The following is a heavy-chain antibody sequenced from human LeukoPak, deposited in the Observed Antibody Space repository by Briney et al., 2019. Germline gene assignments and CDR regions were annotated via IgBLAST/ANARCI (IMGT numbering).Heavy chain of an antibody. CDR2: ISYDGSSK. V-gene: IGHV3-30*03. CDR3: AAAAWGDRGDY. Sequence: GGSLRLSCAASGFTFSSYGMHWVRQAPGKGLEWVAVISYDGSSKYYADSVKGRFTISRDNSKNTLYLQMNSLRAEDTAVYYCAAAAWGDRGDYWGQGTLVTVSS. CDR1: GFTFSSYG. D-gene: IGHD2-21*02. J-gene: IGHJ4*02.